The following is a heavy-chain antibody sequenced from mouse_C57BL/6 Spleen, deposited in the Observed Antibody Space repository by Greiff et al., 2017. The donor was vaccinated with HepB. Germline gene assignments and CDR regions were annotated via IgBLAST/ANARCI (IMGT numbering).Heavy chain of an antibody. CDR3: ARHLMDY. V-gene: IGHV5-9*01. CDR1: GFTFSSYT. J-gene: IGHJ4*01. Sequence: DVQLVESGGGLVKPGGSLKLSCAASGFTFSSYTMSWVRQTPEKRLEWVATISGGGGNTYYPDSVKGRFTISRDNAKNTLYLHMSSLRSEDTALYYCARHLMDYWGQGTSVTVSS. CDR2: ISGGGGNT.